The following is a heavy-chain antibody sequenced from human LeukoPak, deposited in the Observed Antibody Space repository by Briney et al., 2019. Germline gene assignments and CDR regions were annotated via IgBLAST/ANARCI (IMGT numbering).Heavy chain of an antibody. CDR2: ISGRGGNT. Sequence: GGSLRLSCAASGFTFSSYAMNWVRQAPGKGLEWVSGISGRGGNTYYADSVKGQFTISRDNSKNTLYLQMNSLRAEDTAVYYCAKSGIGGLRGGYFDYWGQGSLVTVSS. D-gene: IGHD4-17*01. CDR3: AKSGIGGLRGGYFDY. V-gene: IGHV3-23*01. J-gene: IGHJ4*02. CDR1: GFTFSSYA.